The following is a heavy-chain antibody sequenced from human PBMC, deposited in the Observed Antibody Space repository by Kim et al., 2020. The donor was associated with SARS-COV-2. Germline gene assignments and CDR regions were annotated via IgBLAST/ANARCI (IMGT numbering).Heavy chain of an antibody. CDR2: INPSGGST. CDR1: GYTFTSYY. Sequence: PSVKVSCKASGYTFTSYYMHWVRQAPGQGLEWMGIINPSGGSTSYAQKFQGRVTMTRDTSTSTVYMELSSLRSEDTAVYYCARDLVGCSGGSCYFRMDVWGQGTTVTVSS. J-gene: IGHJ6*02. V-gene: IGHV1-46*01. CDR3: ARDLVGCSGGSCYFRMDV. D-gene: IGHD2-15*01.